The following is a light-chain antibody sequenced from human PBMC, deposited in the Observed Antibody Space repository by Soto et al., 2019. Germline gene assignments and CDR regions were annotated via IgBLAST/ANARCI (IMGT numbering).Light chain of an antibody. J-gene: IGLJ2*01. CDR1: SSDVGGYKY. Sequence: QSALTQPASVSGSPGQSITISCTGTSSDVGGYKYVSWYQQHPGKAPKLIIHEVSSRPSGVSSRFSDSKSGNTASLTISGLQAEDEADYYCSSYTSSATLVFGVGTKVTVL. V-gene: IGLV2-14*01. CDR2: EVS. CDR3: SSYTSSATLV.